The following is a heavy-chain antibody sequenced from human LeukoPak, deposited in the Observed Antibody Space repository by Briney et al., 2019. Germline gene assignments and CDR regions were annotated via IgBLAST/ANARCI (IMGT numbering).Heavy chain of an antibody. CDR1: GYTFTSYD. J-gene: IGHJ4*02. CDR3: ARGPEYYDSSGSDY. CDR2: TNPNSGNT. Sequence: ASVKVSCKAPGYTFTSYDINWVRQATGQGLEWMGWTNPNSGNTGYAQKFQGRVTMTRNTSISTAYMELSSLRSEDTAVYYCARGPEYYDSSGSDYWGQGTLVTVSS. D-gene: IGHD3-22*01. V-gene: IGHV1-8*01.